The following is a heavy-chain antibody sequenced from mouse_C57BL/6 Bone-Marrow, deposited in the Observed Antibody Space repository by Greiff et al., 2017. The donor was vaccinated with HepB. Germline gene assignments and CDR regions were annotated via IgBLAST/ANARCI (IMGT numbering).Heavy chain of an antibody. CDR2: IYPRSGNT. Sequence: QVQLQQSGAELARPGASVKLSCKASGYTFTSYGISWVKQRTGQGLEWIGEIYPRSGNTYYNEKFKGKATLTADKSSSTAYMELRSLTSEDSAVYFCARTPPYYYGSSYWYVDVWGTGTTVTVSS. D-gene: IGHD1-1*01. CDR1: GYTFTSYG. J-gene: IGHJ1*03. V-gene: IGHV1-81*01. CDR3: ARTPPYYYGSSYWYVDV.